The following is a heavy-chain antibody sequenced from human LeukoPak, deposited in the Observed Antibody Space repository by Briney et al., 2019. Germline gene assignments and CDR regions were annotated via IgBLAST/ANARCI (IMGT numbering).Heavy chain of an antibody. D-gene: IGHD3-10*01. Sequence: GESLKISCKTSGYNFTTYWIAWMRQVPGKGLEWMGIIYPGDSDTRYSPSFQGQVTISADKSISTAYLQWRSLKASDTAMYYCARLPSVVRGYYFDYWGQGTLVTVSS. V-gene: IGHV5-51*01. CDR1: GYNFTTYW. CDR2: IYPGDSDT. CDR3: ARLPSVVRGYYFDY. J-gene: IGHJ4*02.